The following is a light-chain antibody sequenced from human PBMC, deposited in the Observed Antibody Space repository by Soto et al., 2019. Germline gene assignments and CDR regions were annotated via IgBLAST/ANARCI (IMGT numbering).Light chain of an antibody. CDR3: QQFSSYPLN. CDR2: DAS. CDR1: QSVRNNY. V-gene: IGKV3-20*01. Sequence: ESVLTQSPGTLSLSPGERATLSCRASQSVRNNYLAWYQQKPGQAPRLLIYDASSRATGIPDRFSGGGSGTDFTLTISRLEPEDFAVYYCQQFSSYPLNFGGATKVDIK. J-gene: IGKJ4*01.